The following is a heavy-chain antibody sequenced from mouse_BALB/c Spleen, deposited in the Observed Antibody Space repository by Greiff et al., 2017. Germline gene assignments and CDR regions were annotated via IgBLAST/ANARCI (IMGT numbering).Heavy chain of an antibody. CDR2: ISSGGSYT. D-gene: IGHD2-14*01. V-gene: IGHV5-9-3*01. CDR1: GFTFSSYA. J-gene: IGHJ3*01. Sequence: DVKLVESGGGLVKPGGSLKLSCAASGFTFSSYAMSWVRQTPEKRLEWVATISSGGSYTYYPDSVKGRFTISRDNAKNTLYLQMSSLRSEDTAMYYCASEVRRFAYWGQGTLVTVSA. CDR3: ASEVRRFAY.